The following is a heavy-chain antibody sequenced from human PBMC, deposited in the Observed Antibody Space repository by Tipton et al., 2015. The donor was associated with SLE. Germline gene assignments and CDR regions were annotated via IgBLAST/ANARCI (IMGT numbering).Heavy chain of an antibody. CDR1: GDSISNYY. Sequence: TLSLTCTVSGDSISNYYWSWIRQPPGKGLEWIGYIYYSGSTSYNPSLKSRVTISVDTSRNQFFLNLTSVTAADTAVYYCAGPIRQDGFDIWGQGTMVTVSS. CDR3: AGPIRQDGFDI. CDR2: IYYSGST. J-gene: IGHJ3*02. D-gene: IGHD2-21*01. V-gene: IGHV4-59*12.